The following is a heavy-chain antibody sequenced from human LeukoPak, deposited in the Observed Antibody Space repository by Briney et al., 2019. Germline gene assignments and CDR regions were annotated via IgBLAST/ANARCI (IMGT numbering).Heavy chain of an antibody. CDR2: IYYSGST. CDR3: ARGSCGGDCPTDGAFDI. J-gene: IGHJ3*02. D-gene: IGHD2-21*02. Sequence: SETLSLTCTVSGGSLSSGGYYWSWIRQHPGKGLEWIGYIYYSGSTYYNPSLKSRVTISVDTSKNQFSLKLSSVTAADTAVYYCARGSCGGDCPTDGAFDIWGQGTMVTVSS. V-gene: IGHV4-31*03. CDR1: GGSLSSGGYY.